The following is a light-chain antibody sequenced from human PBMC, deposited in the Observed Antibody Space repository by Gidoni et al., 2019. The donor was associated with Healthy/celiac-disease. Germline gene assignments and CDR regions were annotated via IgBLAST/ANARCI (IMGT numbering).Light chain of an antibody. V-gene: IGLV6-57*03. CDR2: EDD. J-gene: IGLJ2*01. Sequence: NFMLTPPHSVSESPGKTVTISCTRSSGSIASNYVQWYQQRPGSAPTTVIYEDDQRPSGVPDRFSGSIDSSSNSASRTISGLKTEDEADYYGQSYDNTNQVFGAGTKLTVL. CDR3: QSYDNTNQV. CDR1: SGSIASNY.